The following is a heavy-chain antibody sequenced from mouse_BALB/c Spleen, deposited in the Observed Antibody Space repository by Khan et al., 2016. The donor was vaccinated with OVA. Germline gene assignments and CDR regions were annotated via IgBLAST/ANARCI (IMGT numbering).Heavy chain of an antibody. J-gene: IGHJ3*01. CDR3: AADLGKDYAHAAY. D-gene: IGHD1-1*02. Sequence: EVELVESGGGLVQPGDSLRLSCATSGFTFTDYYMSWVRQPPGKALEWLGFIRNKANGYKTEYSASVKGRFTISRDNSQSILYLQMNTLRAEDGATYSSAADLGKDYAHAAYWGQGTLVTVSA. CDR1: GFTFTDYY. V-gene: IGHV7-3*02. CDR2: IRNKANGYKT.